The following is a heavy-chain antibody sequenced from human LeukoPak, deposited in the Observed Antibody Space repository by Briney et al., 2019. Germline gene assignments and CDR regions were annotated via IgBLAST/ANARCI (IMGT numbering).Heavy chain of an antibody. CDR2: INHSGST. J-gene: IGHJ4*02. Sequence: SETLALTCTVSGGSISSYYWSWIRQPPGKGLEWIGEINHSGSTNYNPSLKSRVTISVDTSKNQLSLKLSSVTAADTAVYYCARGSIAAAGPRVYFDYWGQGTLVTVSS. CDR3: ARGSIAAAGPRVYFDY. V-gene: IGHV4-34*01. D-gene: IGHD6-13*01. CDR1: GGSISSYY.